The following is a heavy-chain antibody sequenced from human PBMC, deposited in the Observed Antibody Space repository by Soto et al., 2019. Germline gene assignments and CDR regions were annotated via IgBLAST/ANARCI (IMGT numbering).Heavy chain of an antibody. CDR3: AKSVYNWNDGFFDY. CDR1: GYHFTNYW. V-gene: IGHV5-51*01. D-gene: IGHD1-1*01. CDR2: IYPSDSDT. J-gene: IGHJ4*02. Sequence: PGESLKISCKGSGYHFTNYWIGWVRQMPGKGLEWMGFIYPSDSDTRYSPSFQGQVTISADKSISTAYLQWSSLKASDTAVYYCAKSVYNWNDGFFDYWGQGTLVTVSS.